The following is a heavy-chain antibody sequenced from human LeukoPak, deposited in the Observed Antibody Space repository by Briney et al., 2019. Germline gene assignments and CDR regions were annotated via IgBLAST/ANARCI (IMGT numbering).Heavy chain of an antibody. CDR2: VYYTGGT. CDR3: ARRPNLPADLGDYWRFDI. Sequence: SETLSLTCSISGVSISRSFYYWGWIRQPPGKRLEWIGNVYYTGGTYYNPSLKSRVSMSVDTSKNQFSLNLISVTAADTAVYFCARRPNLPADLGDYWRFDIRGQGRRVTVSS. J-gene: IGHJ3*02. D-gene: IGHD4-17*01. CDR1: GVSISRSFYY. V-gene: IGHV4-39*01.